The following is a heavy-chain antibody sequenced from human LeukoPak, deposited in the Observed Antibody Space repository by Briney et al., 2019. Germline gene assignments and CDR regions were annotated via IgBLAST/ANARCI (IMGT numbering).Heavy chain of an antibody. V-gene: IGHV1-2*02. CDR2: IIPNTGGT. CDR1: GYTFTDYY. Sequence: GASVKVSCKASGYTFTDYYTHWVRQAPGQGLEWMGWIIPNTGGTNYAQKFQGRVTMTRDTSISTAYMDLSRLRSDDTAVYYCVRDIGPDGSYFDYWGQGTLVTVSS. D-gene: IGHD1-14*01. J-gene: IGHJ4*02. CDR3: VRDIGPDGSYFDY.